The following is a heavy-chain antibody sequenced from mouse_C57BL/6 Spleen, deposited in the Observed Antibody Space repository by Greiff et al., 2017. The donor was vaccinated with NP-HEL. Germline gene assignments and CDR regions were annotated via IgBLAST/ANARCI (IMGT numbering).Heavy chain of an antibody. CDR3: ARGDSNCLAW. J-gene: IGHJ3*02. Sequence: QVQLKQSGAELARPGASVKLSCKASGYTFTSYGISWVKQRTGQGLEWIGEIYPRSGNTYYNEKFKGKATLTADKSSSTAYMELRSLTSEDSAVYFCARGDSNCLAWWGQGTLVTVSA. CDR1: GYTFTSYG. D-gene: IGHD2-5*01. V-gene: IGHV1-81*01. CDR2: IYPRSGNT.